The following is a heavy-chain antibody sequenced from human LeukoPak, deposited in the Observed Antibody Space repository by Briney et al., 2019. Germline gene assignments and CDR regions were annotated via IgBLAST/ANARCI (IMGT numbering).Heavy chain of an antibody. J-gene: IGHJ6*02. CDR1: GGTFSSYA. CDR2: IIPIFGTA. D-gene: IGHD3-16*02. CDR3: AITFGGVIVAPYYYGMDV. V-gene: IGHV1-69*13. Sequence: SVKVSCKASGGTFSSYAISWVRQAPGQGLEWMGGIIPIFGTANYAQKFQGRVTITADESTSTAYMELSSLRSEDTAVYYCAITFGGVIVAPYYYGMDVWGQGTTVTVSS.